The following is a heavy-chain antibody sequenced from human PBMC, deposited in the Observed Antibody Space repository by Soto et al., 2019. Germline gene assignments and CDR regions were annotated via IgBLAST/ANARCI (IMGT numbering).Heavy chain of an antibody. CDR3: TKYQWLLPDVFNV. V-gene: IGHV3-23*01. CDR2: ISDTGDRT. J-gene: IGHJ3*01. D-gene: IGHD3-22*01. CDR1: GLSFSTSG. Sequence: EVQLLESGGGLVQPGGSLRLSCAASGLSFSTSGMTWVRQAPGKGLEWVSDISDTGDRTYYADSVKGRFTISRDNCKNTLYLQMSSLRAEDTAVYYCTKYQWLLPDVFNVCGQGTMVTVSS.